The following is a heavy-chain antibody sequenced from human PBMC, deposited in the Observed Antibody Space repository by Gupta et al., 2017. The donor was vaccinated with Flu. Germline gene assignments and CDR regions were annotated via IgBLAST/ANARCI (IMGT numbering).Heavy chain of an antibody. CDR3: ARKLRIGAFDI. J-gene: IGHJ3*02. V-gene: IGHV4-34*01. CDR1: GGSFSGYY. D-gene: IGHD7-27*01. Sequence: QVQLQQWCAGLLKPSETLSLTCAVYGGSFSGYYWSWIRQPPGKGLEWIGEINHSGSNNDNPSLKSRVTIAVDTAKKQISMKLGSVNAAQTAVYYAARKLRIGAFDIGCQGTMVTVYS. CDR2: INHSGSN.